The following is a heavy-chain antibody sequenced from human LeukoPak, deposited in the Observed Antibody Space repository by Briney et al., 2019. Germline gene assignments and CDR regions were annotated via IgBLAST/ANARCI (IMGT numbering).Heavy chain of an antibody. Sequence: PSETLSLTCTVSGGSISSGSYYWSWIRQRAGKGLEWIGRIYTSGSTNYNPSLKSRVTISVDTSKNQFSLKLSSVTAAETAVYYCARAYPNSSGYSYDYWGQGTLVTVSS. CDR3: ARAYPNSSGYSYDY. CDR2: IYTSGST. CDR1: GGSISSGSYY. D-gene: IGHD3-22*01. V-gene: IGHV4-61*02. J-gene: IGHJ4*02.